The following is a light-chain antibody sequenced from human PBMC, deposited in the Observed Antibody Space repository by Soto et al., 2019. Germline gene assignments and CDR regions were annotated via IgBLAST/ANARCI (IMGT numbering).Light chain of an antibody. J-gene: IGKJ5*01. CDR3: QQATSFPLT. Sequence: DIQMTQSPSSVSASVGDRVTITCRASQGISSWLAWHQQKPGKDPKLLIYAASSLQSGVPSRFRGSGSGTDFTLTISSLQPEDFATYYCQQATSFPLTFGQGTRLEI. CDR1: QGISSW. CDR2: AAS. V-gene: IGKV1D-12*01.